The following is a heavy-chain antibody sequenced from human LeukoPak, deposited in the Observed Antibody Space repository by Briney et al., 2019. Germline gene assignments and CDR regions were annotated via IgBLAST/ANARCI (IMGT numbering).Heavy chain of an antibody. D-gene: IGHD6-13*01. V-gene: IGHV3-30*02. CDR1: GFTFSSYG. Sequence: PGGSLRLSCAASGFTFSSYGMHWVRQAPGKGLEWVAFIRYDGSNKYYADSVKGRFTISRDNSKNTLYLQMNSLRAEDTAVYYCAKSGYSSSWYGSYYYYYYMDVWGKGTTVTISS. J-gene: IGHJ6*03. CDR3: AKSGYSSSWYGSYYYYYYMDV. CDR2: IRYDGSNK.